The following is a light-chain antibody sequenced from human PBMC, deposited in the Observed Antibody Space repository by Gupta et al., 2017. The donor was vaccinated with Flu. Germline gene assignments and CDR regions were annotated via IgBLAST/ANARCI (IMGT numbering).Light chain of an antibody. J-gene: IGKJ4*02. CDR2: DAS. CDR1: QSMNSY. CDR3: QQRKRWPRT. V-gene: IGKV3-11*01. Sequence: IVLTQSPATLSLSPGERATLSCRASQSMNSYLAWYQQKPGQAPRLLIYDASNRATGIPTRFSGSGSGTDFTLTISSLEPEDFAVYYCQQRKRWPRTFGGGTKVEIK.